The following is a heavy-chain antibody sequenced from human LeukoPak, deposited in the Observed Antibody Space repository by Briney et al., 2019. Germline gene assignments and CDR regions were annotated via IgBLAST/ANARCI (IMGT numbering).Heavy chain of an antibody. V-gene: IGHV3-48*01. J-gene: IGHJ6*02. D-gene: IGHD6-13*01. CDR2: ISSSSSTI. CDR1: GFTFSNAW. CDR3: ARAYSSSWYVQYYGMDV. Sequence: GGSLRLSCAASGFTFSNAWMNWVRQAPGKGLEWVSYISSSSSTIYYADSVKGRFTISRDNAKNSLYLQMNSLRAEDTAVYYCARAYSSSWYVQYYGMDVWGQGTTVTVSS.